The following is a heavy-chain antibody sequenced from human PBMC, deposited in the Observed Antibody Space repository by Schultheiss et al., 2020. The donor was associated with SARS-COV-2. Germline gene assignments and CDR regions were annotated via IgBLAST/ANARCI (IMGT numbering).Heavy chain of an antibody. J-gene: IGHJ4*02. CDR2: IYYSGST. V-gene: IGHV4-31*03. Sequence: SETLSLTCTVSGGSISSGGYYWSWIRQHPGKGLEWIGYIYYSGSTYYNPSLKSRVTISVDTSKNQFSLKLSSVTAADTAVYYCASWPYYDSSGPHPWFDYWGQGTLVTVSS. CDR3: ASWPYYDSSGPHPWFDY. D-gene: IGHD3-22*01. CDR1: GGSISSGGYY.